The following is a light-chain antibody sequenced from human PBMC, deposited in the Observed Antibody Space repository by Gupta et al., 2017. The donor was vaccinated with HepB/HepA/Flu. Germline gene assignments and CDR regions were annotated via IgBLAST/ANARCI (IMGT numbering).Light chain of an antibody. CDR3: QHVENLPYT. CDR2: GAS. CDR1: QDIRSN. Sequence: DIQMTQSPSSLSASVGDRVTLSCQAGQDIRSNLNWYHQRPGKAPKLLIYGASTLETGVPSRFSGNGSGTSFTLIISSLQSEDFGTFCCQHVENLPYTFGQGTKLEI. J-gene: IGKJ2*01. V-gene: IGKV1-33*01.